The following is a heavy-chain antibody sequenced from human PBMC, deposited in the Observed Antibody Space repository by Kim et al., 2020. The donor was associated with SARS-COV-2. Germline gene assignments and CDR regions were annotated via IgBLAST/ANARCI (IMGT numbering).Heavy chain of an antibody. CDR3: ARVLAVAGTRRRDYYYYYGMDV. CDR1: GFTFSSYD. Sequence: GGSLRLSCAASGFTFSSYDMHWVRQATGKGLEWVSAIGTAGDTYYPGSVKGRFTISRENAKNSLYLQMNSLRAGDTAVYYCARVLAVAGTRRRDYYYYYGMDVWGQGTTVTVSS. V-gene: IGHV3-13*04. J-gene: IGHJ6*02. D-gene: IGHD6-19*01. CDR2: IGTAGDT.